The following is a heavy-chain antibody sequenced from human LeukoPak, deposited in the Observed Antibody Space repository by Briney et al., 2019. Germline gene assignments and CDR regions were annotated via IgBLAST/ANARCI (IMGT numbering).Heavy chain of an antibody. CDR2: IYNSGST. CDR1: GASITRGGNY. D-gene: IGHD1-14*01. Sequence: PSETLSLTCIVSGASITRGGNYWSWIRQLPGKGLEWIGYIYNSGSTYYNPSLKSRVTISVDTSKNQFSLKLSSVTAADTAVYYCAGSVKAGSYWGQGTLVTVSS. V-gene: IGHV4-31*03. J-gene: IGHJ4*02. CDR3: AGSVKAGSY.